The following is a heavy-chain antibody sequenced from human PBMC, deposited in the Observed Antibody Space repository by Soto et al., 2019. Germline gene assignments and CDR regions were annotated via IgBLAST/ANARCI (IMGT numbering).Heavy chain of an antibody. CDR3: AKEVDYYGSGSYYNSGAFDI. V-gene: IGHV3-23*01. Sequence: GGSLRLSCAASGFTFSSYAMSWVRQAPGKGLEWVSAISGSGGSTYYADSVKGRFTISRDNSKNTLYLQMNSLRAEDTAVYYCAKEVDYYGSGSYYNSGAFDIWGQGTMVTVSS. D-gene: IGHD3-10*01. CDR1: GFTFSSYA. CDR2: ISGSGGST. J-gene: IGHJ3*02.